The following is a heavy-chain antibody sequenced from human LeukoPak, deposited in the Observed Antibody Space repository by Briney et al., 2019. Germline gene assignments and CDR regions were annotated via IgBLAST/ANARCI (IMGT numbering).Heavy chain of an antibody. Sequence: PSGTLSLTCTVSGGSIRSSTYYWAWIRQPPGKGLEWIGSIYYSGSTYYNPSLKSRVTISVDTSKNQFSLKLSSVTAADTAVYYCARHGGLLIAVADGYFDLWGRGTLVTVSS. CDR1: GGSIRSSTYY. CDR2: IYYSGST. CDR3: ARHGGLLIAVADGYFDL. V-gene: IGHV4-39*01. D-gene: IGHD6-19*01. J-gene: IGHJ2*01.